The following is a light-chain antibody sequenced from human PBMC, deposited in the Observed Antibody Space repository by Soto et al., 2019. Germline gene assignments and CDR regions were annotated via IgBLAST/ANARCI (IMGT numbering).Light chain of an antibody. CDR3: QQYDSWPSWT. V-gene: IGKV3-15*01. CDR1: QSISIH. Sequence: EIVMTQSPATLSVSPGERATLSCRASQSISIHLAWYQQQPGQGPRLLIYGASTRDTGTPARISGSGSGTEFTLTISSLQSEDFAVYYCQQYDSWPSWTFGQGPKVEIK. J-gene: IGKJ1*01. CDR2: GAS.